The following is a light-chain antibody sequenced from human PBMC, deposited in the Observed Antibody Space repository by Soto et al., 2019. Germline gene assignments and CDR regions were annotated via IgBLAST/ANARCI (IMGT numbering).Light chain of an antibody. CDR1: QDIGSY. V-gene: IGKV1-8*01. CDR3: QHYTNYPWT. CDR2: GAS. Sequence: ALRMTQSPSSLSASTGDRVAIACRASQDIGSYLAWYQQKPGQAPKLLIYGASTLQSGVPSRFSGGGSGADFTLTISCLQSEDFATYFCQHYTNYPWTFGQGTKVEIK. J-gene: IGKJ1*01.